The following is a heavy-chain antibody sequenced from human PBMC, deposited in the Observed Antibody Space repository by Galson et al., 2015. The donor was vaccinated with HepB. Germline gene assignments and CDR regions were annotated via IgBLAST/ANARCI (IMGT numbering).Heavy chain of an antibody. CDR2: INWNGGST. J-gene: IGHJ4*01. D-gene: IGHD3-22*01. Sequence: SLRLSCAASGFTFDDYGMSWVRQAPGKGLEWVSGINWNGGSTSYGDSVKGRFTISRDNAKKSLYLQMNSLRAEDTALYYCARDRLSGTIVVIPQEDWGHGTLVTVSS. CDR1: GFTFDDYG. CDR3: ARDRLSGTIVVIPQED. V-gene: IGHV3-20*04.